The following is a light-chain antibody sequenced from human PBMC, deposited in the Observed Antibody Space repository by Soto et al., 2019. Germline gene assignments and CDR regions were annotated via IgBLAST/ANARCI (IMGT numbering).Light chain of an antibody. CDR2: GAS. Sequence: DIVLTQSPGTLSLSPGERVTLSCRASQSVSSTYLAWYQQKPGQAPRVLIFGASSRATGIPDRFSGSGSGTAFTLTISKLEPEDCAVYYCQQYDSSSYTFRQGTKVDTK. CDR1: QSVSSTY. CDR3: QQYDSSSYT. J-gene: IGKJ2*01. V-gene: IGKV3-20*01.